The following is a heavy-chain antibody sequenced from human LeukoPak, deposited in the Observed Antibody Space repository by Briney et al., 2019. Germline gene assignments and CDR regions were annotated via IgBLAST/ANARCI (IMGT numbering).Heavy chain of an antibody. V-gene: IGHV1-8*03. CDR1: GYTFTSYD. CDR3: ARFGYCSSTSCSSDAFDI. Sequence: ASVKVSCKASGYTFTSYDTNWVRQATGQGLEWMGWMNPNSGNTGYAQKFQGRVTITRNTSISTAYMELSSLRSEDTAVYYCARFGYCSSTSCSSDAFDIWGQGTMVTVSS. J-gene: IGHJ3*02. D-gene: IGHD2-2*03. CDR2: MNPNSGNT.